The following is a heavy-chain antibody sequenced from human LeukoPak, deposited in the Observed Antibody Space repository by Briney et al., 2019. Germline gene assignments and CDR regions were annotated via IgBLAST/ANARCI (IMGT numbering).Heavy chain of an antibody. CDR3: ARDPIGSRWPYYFDY. CDR2: INAGNGNT. D-gene: IGHD6-13*01. CDR1: GYTFTTYA. Sequence: ASVKVSRKAPGYTFTTYAMHWVRQAPGQRLEWMGWINAGNGNTKYSQKFQARVTITRDTSASTAYMELSSLRSEDTAVYYCARDPIGSRWPYYFDYWGQGTLVTVSS. V-gene: IGHV1-3*01. J-gene: IGHJ4*02.